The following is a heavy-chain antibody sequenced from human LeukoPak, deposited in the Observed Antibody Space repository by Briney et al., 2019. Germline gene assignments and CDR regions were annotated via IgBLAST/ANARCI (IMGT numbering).Heavy chain of an antibody. J-gene: IGHJ1*01. CDR2: IYYSGST. D-gene: IGHD3-22*01. CDR1: GGSISSGDYY. CDR3: ATQRGYYDSSGYLH. Sequence: SETLSLTCTVSGGSISSGDYYWSWIRQPPGKGLEWIGYIYYSGSTYYNPSLKSRVTISVDTSKNQFSLKLSSVTAADTAVYYCATQRGYYDSSGYLHWGQGTLVTVSS. V-gene: IGHV4-30-4*01.